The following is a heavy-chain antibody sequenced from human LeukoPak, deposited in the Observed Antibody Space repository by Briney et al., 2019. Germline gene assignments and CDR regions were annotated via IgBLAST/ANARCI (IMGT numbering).Heavy chain of an antibody. V-gene: IGHV3-7*01. CDR3: ARDLPRIAVAGREYYFDY. J-gene: IGHJ4*02. CDR2: IKQDGSER. Sequence: GGSLRLSCVASGFTFSSYWMSWVRQAPGKGLEWVANIKQDGSERYYVDSVKGRFTISRDNAKNSLYLQMNSLRAEDTAVYYCARDLPRIAVAGREYYFDYWGQGTLVTVSS. D-gene: IGHD6-19*01. CDR1: GFTFSSYW.